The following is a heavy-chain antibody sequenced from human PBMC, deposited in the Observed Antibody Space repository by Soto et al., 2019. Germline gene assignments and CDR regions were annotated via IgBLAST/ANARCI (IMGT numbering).Heavy chain of an antibody. CDR3: ARGWEYSYGYNFYY. J-gene: IGHJ4*02. V-gene: IGHV4-34*01. CDR2: INHSGST. D-gene: IGHD5-18*01. CDR1: GGSFSGYY. Sequence: QVQLQQWGAGLLKPSETLSLTCAVYGGSFSGYYWSWIRQPPGKGLEWIGEINHSGSTNYNPSLKSRVTISVDTSKNQFSLKLSSVTAADTAVYYCARGWEYSYGYNFYYWGQGTLVTVSS.